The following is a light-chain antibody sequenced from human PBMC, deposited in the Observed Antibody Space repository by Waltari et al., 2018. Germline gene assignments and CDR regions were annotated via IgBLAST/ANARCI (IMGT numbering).Light chain of an antibody. CDR3: QQYSTYSRT. CDR1: QSISSW. J-gene: IGKJ1*01. Sequence: DIKMPPSPPTLSASVGDSLTVTCRASQSISSWLAWYQQKPGKAPKLLIYKASSLESGVPSRFSGSGSGTDFTLTISSLQPDDFATYYCQQYSTYSRTFGQGTKVEIK. CDR2: KAS. V-gene: IGKV1-5*03.